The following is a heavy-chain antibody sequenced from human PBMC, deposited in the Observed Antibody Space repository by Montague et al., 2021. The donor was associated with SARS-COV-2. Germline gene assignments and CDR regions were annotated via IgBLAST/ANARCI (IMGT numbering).Heavy chain of an antibody. V-gene: IGHV4-61*05. J-gene: IGHJ4*02. Sequence: SETLSLTCTVSGGSIRSTTFYWGWIRQSPGKGLEWVGYIYEGATTYSNPSLKSRVAIYLDTPNNQLSLRITSLIVTDTAIYYCVTPGKTSVAVQFDYWGPGILVTVSS. D-gene: IGHD6-19*01. CDR1: GGSIRSTTFY. CDR3: VTPGKTSVAVQFDY. CDR2: IYEGATT.